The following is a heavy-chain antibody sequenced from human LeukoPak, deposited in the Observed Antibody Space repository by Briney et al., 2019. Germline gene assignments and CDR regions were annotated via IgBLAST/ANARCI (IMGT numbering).Heavy chain of an antibody. Sequence: QAGGSLRLSCAASGFTFDDYAMHWVRQAPGKGLEWVSGISWNSGSIGYADSVKGRFTISRDNAKNSLYLQMNSLRAEDTALYYCAKDMRGYSYGNNLDYWGQGTLVTVSS. D-gene: IGHD5-18*01. J-gene: IGHJ4*02. CDR3: AKDMRGYSYGNNLDY. CDR2: ISWNSGSI. CDR1: GFTFDDYA. V-gene: IGHV3-9*01.